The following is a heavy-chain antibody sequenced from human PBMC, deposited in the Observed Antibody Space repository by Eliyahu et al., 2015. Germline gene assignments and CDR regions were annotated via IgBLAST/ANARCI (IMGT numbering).Heavy chain of an antibody. CDR1: XFXFXPSA. V-gene: IGHV3-23*01. D-gene: IGHD2-15*01. CDR2: FNGGGGGT. J-gene: IGHJ3*02. CDR3: ARWSPRLDAFDI. Sequence: EVQLLESGGGLVQPGVSLRXXCXASXFXFXPSAMGXVRQTPKKGLEWVSVFSAFNGGGGGTFYPDSLKGRFTISRDNSKNTLYLQMNSLRAEDTAVYYCARWSPRLDAFDIWGQGTTVTVSS.